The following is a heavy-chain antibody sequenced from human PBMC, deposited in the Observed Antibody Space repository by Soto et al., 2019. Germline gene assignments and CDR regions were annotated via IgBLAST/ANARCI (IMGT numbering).Heavy chain of an antibody. J-gene: IGHJ4*02. V-gene: IGHV3-23*01. Sequence: GGSLRLSCAASGFTSSSYAMYWVRQAPGKGLEWVSAIRDNGDTTHYPDSVKVRFTISRDTSKNTLYLQMNTLRAEDTAVYYCAKDKPRTTSFDYWGQGTLVTVSS. CDR3: AKDKPRTTSFDY. CDR1: GFTSSSYA. D-gene: IGHD1-1*01. CDR2: IRDNGDTT.